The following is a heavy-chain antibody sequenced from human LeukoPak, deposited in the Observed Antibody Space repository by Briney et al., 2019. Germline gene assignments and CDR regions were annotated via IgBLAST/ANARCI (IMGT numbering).Heavy chain of an antibody. V-gene: IGHV3-21*01. Sequence: GGSLRLSCAASEFTFSSYNMNWVRQAPGKGLEWVSSISSSSKYIYYADLVKGRFTISRDNAKNLLYLQMNSLRAEDTAVYYCAREPFWSGYFSNLHFDYWGRGTLVTVSS. CDR1: EFTFSSYN. CDR3: AREPFWSGYFSNLHFDY. D-gene: IGHD3-3*01. CDR2: ISSSSKYI. J-gene: IGHJ4*02.